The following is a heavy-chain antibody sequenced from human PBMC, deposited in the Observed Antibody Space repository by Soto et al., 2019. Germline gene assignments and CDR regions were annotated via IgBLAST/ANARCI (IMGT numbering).Heavy chain of an antibody. V-gene: IGHV3-9*01. CDR1: GFTFDDYA. J-gene: IGHJ6*02. D-gene: IGHD3-10*01. Sequence: GGSLRLSFAASGFTFDDYAMHWVRQAPGKGLEWVSCISWNSGSIVYAYSVKVRFAISIDNAKNSLYLQMNSLIAEDTALYYCAKDIGDGYSYYGMDXWGQGTTVTVS. CDR2: ISWNSGSI. CDR3: AKDIGDGYSYYGMDX.